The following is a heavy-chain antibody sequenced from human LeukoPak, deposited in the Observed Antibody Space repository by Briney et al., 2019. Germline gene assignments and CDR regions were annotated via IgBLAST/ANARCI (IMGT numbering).Heavy chain of an antibody. J-gene: IGHJ4*02. CDR2: IDWDDDK. CDR1: GFSLSTSGMC. D-gene: IGHD3-22*01. CDR3: ARIGYYYDSSGYYRFDDY. V-gene: IGHV2-70*11. Sequence: SGPALVKPTQTLTLTCTFSGFSLSTSGMCVSWIRQPLGKALEWLARIDWDDDKYYSTSLKTRLTISKDTSKNQVVLTMTNMDPVDTATYYCARIGYYYDSSGYYRFDDYWGQGTLVTVSS.